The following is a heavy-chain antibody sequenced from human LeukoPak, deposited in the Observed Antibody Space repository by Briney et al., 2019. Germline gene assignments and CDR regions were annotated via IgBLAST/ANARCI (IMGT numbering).Heavy chain of an antibody. CDR2: LSPNSGGT. CDR3: AREGYCSSSSCPSDY. CDR1: GYTFTGYY. D-gene: IGHD2-2*01. V-gene: IGHV1-2*02. Sequence: GASVKVSCKASGYTFTGYYMHWVRQAPGQGLEWMGWLSPNSGGTNFAQRFQGRVTLTRDTSISTAYMELARLTSDDTAVYYCAREGYCSSSSCPSDYWGQGTLVTVSS. J-gene: IGHJ4*02.